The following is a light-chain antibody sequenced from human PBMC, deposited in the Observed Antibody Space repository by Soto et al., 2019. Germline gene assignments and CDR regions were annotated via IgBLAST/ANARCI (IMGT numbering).Light chain of an antibody. CDR3: VLYMGSGISV. Sequence: QAVVTQEPSFSVSPGRTVTLTCGSSSGSVSTSYYPSWYQQTPGQAPRTLIYSTNTRSSGVPDRFSGSILGNKAVLTITGAQADDESDYYCVLYMGSGISVFGGGTKLTVL. V-gene: IGLV8-61*01. J-gene: IGLJ2*01. CDR2: STN. CDR1: SGSVSTSYY.